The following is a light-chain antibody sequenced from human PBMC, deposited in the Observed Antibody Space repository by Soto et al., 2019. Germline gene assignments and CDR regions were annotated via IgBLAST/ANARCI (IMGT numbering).Light chain of an antibody. CDR3: QKYDSGPLT. CDR1: QDISPY. J-gene: IGKJ4*01. Sequence: DIQMTQSPSSLSASVGDRVTITCRASQDISPYLAWYQQKSGRVPELLIYSASTLQSGVPSRFSGSGSGADFSLTISGLQPEDAATYYCQKYDSGPLTFGGGTKVEI. V-gene: IGKV1-27*01. CDR2: SAS.